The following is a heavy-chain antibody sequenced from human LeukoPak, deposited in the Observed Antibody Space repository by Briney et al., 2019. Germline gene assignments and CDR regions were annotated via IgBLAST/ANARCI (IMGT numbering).Heavy chain of an antibody. CDR3: AGGYYYSGTYYLSFFDY. CDR1: GFTFNKYW. Sequence: GGSLRLSCAAPGFTFNKYWLTWVRQAPGKGLEWVANINQDDGQIYYLESVEGRFAITRDNAKNSLHLQMNSLRAEDTAIYYCAGGYYYSGTYYLSFFDYWGQGTLVTVSS. J-gene: IGHJ4*02. V-gene: IGHV3-7*01. D-gene: IGHD3-10*01. CDR2: INQDDGQI.